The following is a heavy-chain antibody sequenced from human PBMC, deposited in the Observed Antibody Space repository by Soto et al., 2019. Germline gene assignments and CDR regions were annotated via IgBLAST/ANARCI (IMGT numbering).Heavy chain of an antibody. CDR3: AREGGGRTSWYFDY. V-gene: IGHV6-1*01. CDR1: GDSVSSNSAA. D-gene: IGHD2-2*01. CDR2: TYYRSKWNN. Sequence: SQTLSLTCAISGDSVSSNSAAWNWVRQSPSRGLEWLGRTYYRSKWNNDYAVSVKRRITINPDTSKNQFSLQLNSVTPEDTAVYYCAREGGGRTSWYFDYCGQGPLGTGSS. J-gene: IGHJ4*02.